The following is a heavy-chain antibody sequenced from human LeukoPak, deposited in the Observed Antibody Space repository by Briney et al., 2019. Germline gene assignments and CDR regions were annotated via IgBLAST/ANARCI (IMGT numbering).Heavy chain of an antibody. CDR3: ARGHYDFWSGYYSTRYYYYYMDV. CDR2: IYHTGTT. D-gene: IGHD3-3*01. J-gene: IGHJ6*03. V-gene: IGHV4-38-2*02. Sequence: SETLSLTCTVPDYSISSSYYWGWIRQPPGKGLEWIGNIYHTGTTYYNPSLKSRVTISVDTSKNQFSLKLSSVTAADTAVYYCARGHYDFWSGYYSTRYYYYYMDVWGKGTTVTVSS. CDR1: DYSISSSYY.